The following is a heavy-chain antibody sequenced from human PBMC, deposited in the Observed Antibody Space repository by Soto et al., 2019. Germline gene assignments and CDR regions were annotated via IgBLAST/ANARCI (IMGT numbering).Heavy chain of an antibody. V-gene: IGHV1-2*02. D-gene: IGHD3-3*01. J-gene: IGHJ5*02. CDR3: ARVPTYYDFWSGDTQNWFDH. CDR1: VYTFTGYY. CDR2: INPNSGGT. Sequence: GXSVKISCKASVYTFTGYYMHWVRQAPGQGLEWMGWINPNSGGTNYAQKFQGRVTMTRDTSISTAYMELSRLRSDDTAVYYCARVPTYYDFWSGDTQNWFDHWGQGTLVTVSS.